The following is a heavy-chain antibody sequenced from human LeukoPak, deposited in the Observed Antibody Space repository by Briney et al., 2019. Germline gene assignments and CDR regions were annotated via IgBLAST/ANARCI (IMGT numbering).Heavy chain of an antibody. CDR2: ISSSGSTI. Sequence: GGSLRLSCAASGFTFSSYAMSWIRQAPGKGLEWVSYISSSGSTIYYADSVKGRFTISRDNAKNSLYLQMNSLRAEDTAVYYCARGVRNDYYFDYWGQGTLVTVSS. J-gene: IGHJ4*02. CDR3: ARGVRNDYYFDY. D-gene: IGHD1-1*01. CDR1: GFTFSSYA. V-gene: IGHV3-11*01.